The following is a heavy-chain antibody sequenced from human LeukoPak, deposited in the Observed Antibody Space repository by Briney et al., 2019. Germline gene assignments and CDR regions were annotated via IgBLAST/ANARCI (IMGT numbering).Heavy chain of an antibody. V-gene: IGHV3-23*01. D-gene: IGHD6-13*01. J-gene: IGHJ4*02. CDR3: AKGSSSSWYAFDY. CDR1: GFTFFSYA. CDR2: ISGSGGTT. Sequence: GGSLRLSCAASGFTFFSYAMSWVRQAPGMGLEWVSAISGSGGTTYYGDSVKGRFTISRDNSKNTLYLQMNSLRAEDMAVYYCAKGSSSSWYAFDYWGQGTLVTVSS.